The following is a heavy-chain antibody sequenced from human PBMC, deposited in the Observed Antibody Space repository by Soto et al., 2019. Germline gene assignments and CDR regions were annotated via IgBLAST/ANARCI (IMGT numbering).Heavy chain of an antibody. Sequence: SETLSLTCTVSGGSISSYYWSWIRQPPGKGLEWIGYIYYSGSTNYNPSLKSRVTISVDTSKNQFSLKLSSVTAADTAVYYCARLTRNSNYAGYYFDYWGQGTLVTVSS. D-gene: IGHD4-4*01. V-gene: IGHV4-59*08. CDR1: GGSISSYY. CDR2: IYYSGST. J-gene: IGHJ4*02. CDR3: ARLTRNSNYAGYYFDY.